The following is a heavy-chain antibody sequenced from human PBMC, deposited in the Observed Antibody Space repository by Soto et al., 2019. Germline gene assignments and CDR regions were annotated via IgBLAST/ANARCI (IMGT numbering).Heavy chain of an antibody. CDR3: ARADSSWYGGYYFDY. CDR1: GGSISSGGYY. Sequence: PSLTCTVSGGSISSGGYYWSWIRQHPGKGLEWIGYIYYSGSTYYNPSLKSRVTISVDTSKNQFSLKLSSVTAADTAVYYCARADSSWYGGYYFDYWGQGTLVTVSS. CDR2: IYYSGST. V-gene: IGHV4-31*02. J-gene: IGHJ4*02. D-gene: IGHD6-13*01.